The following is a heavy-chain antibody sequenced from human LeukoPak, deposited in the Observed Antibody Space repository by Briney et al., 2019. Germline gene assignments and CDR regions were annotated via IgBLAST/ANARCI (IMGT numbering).Heavy chain of an antibody. CDR1: GFTFITHW. D-gene: IGHD4-23*01. CDR3: ASLRWFFAH. J-gene: IGHJ4*02. CDR2: MKQDGSVE. Sequence: PGGSLRLSCAASGFTFITHWMRWVREAPGKGLEWVASMKQDGSVEYYVESVKSRFTISRGNAKNSVYLQMNSLRDEDTAVYYCASLRWFFAHSGQGTLVTVSS. V-gene: IGHV3-7*01.